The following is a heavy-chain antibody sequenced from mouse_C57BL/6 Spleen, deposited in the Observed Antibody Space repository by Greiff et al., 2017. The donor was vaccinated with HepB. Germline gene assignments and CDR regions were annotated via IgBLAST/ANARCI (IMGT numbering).Heavy chain of an antibody. J-gene: IGHJ1*03. CDR3: ARARYGYDGRYFDV. CDR1: EYEFPSHD. D-gene: IGHD2-2*01. V-gene: IGHV5-2*03. CDR2: INSDGGST. Sequence: EVKLVESGGGLVQPGESLKLSCESNEYEFPSHDMSWVRKTPEKRLELVAAINSDGGSTYYPDTMERRFIISRDNTKKTLYLQMSSLRSEDTALYYCARARYGYDGRYFDVWGTGTTVTVSS.